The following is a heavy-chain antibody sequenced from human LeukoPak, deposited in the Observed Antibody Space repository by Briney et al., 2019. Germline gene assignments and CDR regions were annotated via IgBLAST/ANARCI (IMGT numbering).Heavy chain of an antibody. CDR3: ARVKAAADAFDI. V-gene: IGHV3-33*01. CDR2: IWYDGSNK. CDR1: GFTFSSYG. J-gene: IGHJ3*02. D-gene: IGHD6-13*01. Sequence: GGSLRLSCAASGFTFSSYGMHWVRQAPGKGLEWVAVIWYDGSNKYYADSVKGRFTISRDNSKNTVYLQMNSLRAEDTAVYHCARVKAAADAFDIWGQGTMVTVSS.